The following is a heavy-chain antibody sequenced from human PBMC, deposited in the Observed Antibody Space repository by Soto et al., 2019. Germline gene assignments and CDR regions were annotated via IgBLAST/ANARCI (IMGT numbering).Heavy chain of an antibody. D-gene: IGHD4-17*01. V-gene: IGHV3-30*02. CDR3: AKDYGGNRYYYGMDV. CDR1: GFTFSSYG. Sequence: HPGGSLRLSCAASGFTFSSYGMHWVRQAPGKGLEWVAVIWYDGSNKYYADSVKGRFTISRDNSKNTLYLQMNSLRAEDTAVYYCAKDYGGNRYYYGMDVWGQGTTVTVSS. J-gene: IGHJ6*02. CDR2: IWYDGSNK.